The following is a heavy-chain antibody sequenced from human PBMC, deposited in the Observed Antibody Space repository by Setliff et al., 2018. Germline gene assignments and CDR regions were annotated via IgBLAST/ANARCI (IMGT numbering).Heavy chain of an antibody. Sequence: KTSETLSLTCTVSGGPISSYFWSWIRQPPGKGLEWIGYISHLGITSYNPSLKSRATISVDTSKNQFSLQLTSVTSADTAVYFCARGGVLGTGDFDYWGQGTLVTVSS. CDR3: ARGGVLGTGDFDY. CDR1: GGPISSYF. J-gene: IGHJ4*02. V-gene: IGHV4-59*01. D-gene: IGHD2-8*01. CDR2: ISHLGIT.